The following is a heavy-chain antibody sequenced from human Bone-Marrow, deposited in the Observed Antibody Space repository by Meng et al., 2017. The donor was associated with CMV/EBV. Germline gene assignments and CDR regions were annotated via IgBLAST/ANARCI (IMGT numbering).Heavy chain of an antibody. CDR3: ATNDFWSGPDPYYGLDV. J-gene: IGHJ6*02. V-gene: IGHV4-61*01. Sequence: SETLSLTCTVSGGSVSSGSYCWSWIRQPPGKGLEWIGYIYYSGSANYNPSFKSRVTISVDTSKNQFSLKLSSLTAADTAVYYCATNDFWSGPDPYYGLDVWGQGTTVTVSS. CDR1: GGSVSSGSYC. D-gene: IGHD3-3*01. CDR2: IYYSGSA.